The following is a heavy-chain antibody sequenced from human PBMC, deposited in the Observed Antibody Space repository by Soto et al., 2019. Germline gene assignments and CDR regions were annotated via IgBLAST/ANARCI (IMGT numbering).Heavy chain of an antibody. CDR3: ARYTFCSGGRCYYVYFEY. D-gene: IGHD2-15*01. CDR1: GFTFSSYG. J-gene: IGHJ4*02. Sequence: GGSXRLSCASSGFTFSSYGMHWVRQAPGKGLEWVAVIWYDGGNKYYADSVKGRFTISRDNYKNTLYLQMKSLRAEEMAVYYCARYTFCSGGRCYYVYFEYCGQRTLVTVSS. CDR2: IWYDGGNK. V-gene: IGHV3-33*01.